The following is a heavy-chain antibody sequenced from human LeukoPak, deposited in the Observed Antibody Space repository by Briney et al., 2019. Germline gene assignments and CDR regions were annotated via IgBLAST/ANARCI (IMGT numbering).Heavy chain of an antibody. CDR2: IYHSGST. Sequence: PSETLSLTCTVSGYSISSGYYWGWIRQPPGKGLEWIGSIYHSGSTYYNPSLKSRVTISVDTSKNQFSLKLSSVTAADTAVYYCARVGSSVGYSYGAYFDYWGQGTLVTVSS. CDR1: GYSISSGYY. J-gene: IGHJ4*02. CDR3: ARVGSSVGYSYGAYFDY. D-gene: IGHD5-18*01. V-gene: IGHV4-38-2*02.